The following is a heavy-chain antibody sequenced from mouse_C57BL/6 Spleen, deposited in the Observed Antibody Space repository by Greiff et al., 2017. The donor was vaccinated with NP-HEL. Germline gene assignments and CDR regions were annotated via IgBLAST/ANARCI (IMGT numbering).Heavy chain of an antibody. CDR1: GFNIKDYY. J-gene: IGHJ1*03. D-gene: IGHD1-1*01. Sequence: EVQLQESGAELVKPGASVKLSCTASGFNIKDYYMHWVKQRTEQGLEWIGRIDPEDGETKYAPKFQGKATITADTSSNTAYLQLSSLTSEDTAVYYCARWVSGSSYDWYFDVWGTGTTVTVSS. CDR2: IDPEDGET. CDR3: ARWVSGSSYDWYFDV. V-gene: IGHV14-2*01.